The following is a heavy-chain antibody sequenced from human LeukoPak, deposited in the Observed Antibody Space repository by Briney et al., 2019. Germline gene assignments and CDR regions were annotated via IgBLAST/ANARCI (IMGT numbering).Heavy chain of an antibody. Sequence: GASVKASCKASGYTFTSYGISWVRQAPGQGLEWMGWISAYNGNTNYAQKLQGRVTMTTDTSTSTAYMELRSLRSDDTAVYYCARGSGCSGGGCYFYYFDYWGQGTLVTVSS. V-gene: IGHV1-18*01. CDR3: ARGSGCSGGGCYFYYFDY. CDR2: ISAYNGNT. CDR1: GYTFTSYG. J-gene: IGHJ4*02. D-gene: IGHD2-15*01.